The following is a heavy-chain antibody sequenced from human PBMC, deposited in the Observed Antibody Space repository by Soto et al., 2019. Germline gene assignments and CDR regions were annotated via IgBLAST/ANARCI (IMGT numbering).Heavy chain of an antibody. Sequence: QVQLQESGPGLVKPSGTLSLTCAVSGGSISSSNWWSWVRQPPGKGLEWIGEIYHSGSTNYNPSLKSRVTISVDKSKNQFSLKLSSVTAADTAVYYCARGPLDIVVVPAAICHDAFDIWGQGTMVTVSS. D-gene: IGHD2-2*02. CDR3: ARGPLDIVVVPAAICHDAFDI. V-gene: IGHV4-4*02. CDR1: GGSISSSNW. CDR2: IYHSGST. J-gene: IGHJ3*02.